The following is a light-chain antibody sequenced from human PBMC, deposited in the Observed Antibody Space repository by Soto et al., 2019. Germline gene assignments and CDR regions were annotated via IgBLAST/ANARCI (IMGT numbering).Light chain of an antibody. CDR2: GAS. CDR3: QQYNSYPWT. CDR1: QAFSNL. V-gene: IGKV1-16*01. Sequence: DIQMTQSPSSVSASVGDGVIITCRASQAFSNLLAWYQQKPGKAPKLLIYGASTLQGGVPSRFSGSGSGTEFTLTISSLQPDDFATYYCQQYNSYPWTFGQGTKVDIK. J-gene: IGKJ1*01.